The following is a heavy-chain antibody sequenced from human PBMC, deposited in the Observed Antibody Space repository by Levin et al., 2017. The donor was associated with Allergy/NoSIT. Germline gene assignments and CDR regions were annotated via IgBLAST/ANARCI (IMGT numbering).Heavy chain of an antibody. CDR2: LYSGGSS. CDR1: GFTVSRYY. V-gene: IGHV3-53*01. CDR3: ARGNNYDSFDL. D-gene: IGHD5-24*01. Sequence: LSLTCAASGFTVSRYYMSWVRQAPGKGLEWVSVLYSGGSSYHAESVTGRFTVSRDNSKNILYLQMDSLRVEDTAIYYCARGNNYDSFDLWGQGARVTVSS. J-gene: IGHJ4*02.